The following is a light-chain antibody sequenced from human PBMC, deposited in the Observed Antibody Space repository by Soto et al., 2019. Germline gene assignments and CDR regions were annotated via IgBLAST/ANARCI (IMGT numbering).Light chain of an antibody. J-gene: IGLJ2*01. CDR3: VLYMGSGISV. CDR2: STN. Sequence: QTVVTQEPSFSVSPGGKVTLTCGLSSGSVSTSYYPSWYQQTPGQAPRTLIYSTNTRSSGVPDRFSGSILGNKAALTITGDQAYDESDSYCVLYMGSGISVFGGGTKLTVL. V-gene: IGLV8-61*01. CDR1: SGSVSTSYY.